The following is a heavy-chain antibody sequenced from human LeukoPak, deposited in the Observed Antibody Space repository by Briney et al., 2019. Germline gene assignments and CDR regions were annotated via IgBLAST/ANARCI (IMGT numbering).Heavy chain of an antibody. J-gene: IGHJ6*02. V-gene: IGHV3-21*01. D-gene: IGHD3-22*01. Sequence: GGSLRLSCAASGFTFSSYSMNWVRQAPGKGLEWVSSISSSSSYIYYADSVKGRFTTSRDNAKNSLYLQMNSLRAEDTAVYYCARGEYYDSSGYYYSNGMDVWGQGTTVTVSS. CDR3: ARGEYYDSSGYYYSNGMDV. CDR1: GFTFSSYS. CDR2: ISSSSSYI.